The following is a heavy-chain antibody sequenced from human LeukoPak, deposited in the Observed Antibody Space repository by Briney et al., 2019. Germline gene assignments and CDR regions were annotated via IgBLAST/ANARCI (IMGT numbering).Heavy chain of an antibody. J-gene: IGHJ4*02. CDR3: ARGGVTVTTCDY. Sequence: GASVKVSCKASGYTFTSYDINWVRHATGQGLEWMGWMNPNSGNTGYAQKFQGRVTMTRNTSISTAYMELSSLRAEDTAVYYCARGGVTVTTCDYWGQGTLVTVSS. D-gene: IGHD4-17*01. CDR1: GYTFTSYD. CDR2: MNPNSGNT. V-gene: IGHV1-8*01.